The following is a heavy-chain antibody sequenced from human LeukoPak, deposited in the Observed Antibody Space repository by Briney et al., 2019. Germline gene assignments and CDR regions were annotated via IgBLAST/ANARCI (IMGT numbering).Heavy chain of an antibody. D-gene: IGHD1-26*01. CDR3: AREEMPGKFDY. Sequence: PSETLSLTCTVSGGSISSHWWSWVRQSPGKGLEWIGEIYHSGNTNYNPSLKSRVAISLDKSSNQFSLRLTSVTAADTAMYFCAREEMPGKFDYWGQGTLVTVSS. V-gene: IGHV4-4*02. CDR2: IYHSGNT. J-gene: IGHJ4*02. CDR1: GGSISSHW.